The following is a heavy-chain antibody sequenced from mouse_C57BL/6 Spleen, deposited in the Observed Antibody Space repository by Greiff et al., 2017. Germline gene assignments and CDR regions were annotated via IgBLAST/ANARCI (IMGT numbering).Heavy chain of an antibody. D-gene: IGHD2-4*01. J-gene: IGHJ3*01. CDR3: ARYYDYDSAWFAY. V-gene: IGHV5-17*01. CDR1: GFTFSDYG. CDR2: ISSGSSTI. Sequence: EVKLVESGGGLVKPRGSLKLSCAASGFTFSDYGMHWVRQAPEKGLEWVAYISSGSSTIYYADTVKGRFTISRDNAKNTLFLQMTSLRSEDTAMYYCARYYDYDSAWFAYWGQGTLVTVSA.